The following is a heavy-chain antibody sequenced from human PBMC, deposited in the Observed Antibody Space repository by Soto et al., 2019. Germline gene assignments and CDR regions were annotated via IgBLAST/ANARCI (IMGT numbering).Heavy chain of an antibody. D-gene: IGHD6-13*01. Sequence: GESLKISCTGSGYRFTRYWIGWVRQMPGKGLEWMGIIYPGDSGTRYSPSFQGQVTISADKSISTAYLQWSSLKASDTAIYYCARTAVAGKYYYGVDVWGQGTTVTVSS. CDR2: IYPGDSGT. CDR1: GYRFTRYW. J-gene: IGHJ6*02. V-gene: IGHV5-51*01. CDR3: ARTAVAGKYYYGVDV.